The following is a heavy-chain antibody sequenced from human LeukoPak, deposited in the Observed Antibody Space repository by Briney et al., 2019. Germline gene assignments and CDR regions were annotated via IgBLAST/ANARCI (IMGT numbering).Heavy chain of an antibody. V-gene: IGHV3-11*04. J-gene: IGHJ4*02. D-gene: IGHD3-22*01. CDR2: ISSSGSKR. Sequence: TGGSLRLSCAASGFSFSDSHMSWIRQAPGKGLEWILYISSSGSKREYADSVKGRFTISRDNSKKSVYLQMNSLRAGDTAVYYCARGAYDSSGYTFDYWGQGTLVTVSS. CDR1: GFSFSDSH. CDR3: ARGAYDSSGYTFDY.